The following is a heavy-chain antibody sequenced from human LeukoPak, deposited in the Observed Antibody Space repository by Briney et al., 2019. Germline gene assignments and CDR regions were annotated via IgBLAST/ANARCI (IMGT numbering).Heavy chain of an antibody. CDR1: GGSISSYY. V-gene: IGHV4-4*07. CDR2: IYTSGST. CDR3: ARGPDYYGSGGADGFDY. J-gene: IGHJ4*02. Sequence: SETQSLTCTVSGGSISSYYWSWIRQPAGKGLEWIGRIYTSGSTNYNPSLKSRVTMSLDTSKNQFSLKLSSVTAADTAVYYCARGPDYYGSGGADGFDYWGQGTLVTVSS. D-gene: IGHD3-10*01.